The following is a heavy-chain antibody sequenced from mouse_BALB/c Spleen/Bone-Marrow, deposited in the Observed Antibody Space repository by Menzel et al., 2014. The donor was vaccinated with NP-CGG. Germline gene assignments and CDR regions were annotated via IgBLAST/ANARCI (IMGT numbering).Heavy chain of an antibody. CDR1: GFSLTSHG. CDR3: ATHDGYYISFAY. Sequence: VKLLESGPGLVAPSQSLSITCTVSGFSLTSHGVHWVRQPPGKGLEWLGVIWAGGSTNYNSALMSRLSISKDNSKNQVFLKMNSPQTDDTAIYYCATHDGYYISFAYWGQGTLVTVSA. V-gene: IGHV2-9*02. CDR2: IWAGGST. D-gene: IGHD2-3*01. J-gene: IGHJ3*01.